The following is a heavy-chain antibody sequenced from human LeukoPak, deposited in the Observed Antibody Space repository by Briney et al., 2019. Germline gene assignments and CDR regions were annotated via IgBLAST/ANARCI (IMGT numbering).Heavy chain of an antibody. D-gene: IGHD2-2*01. J-gene: IGHJ6*02. V-gene: IGHV3-7*03. Sequence: GGPLRLSCAASGFTFSNYYMHWVRQAPGKGLEWVANIKQDGSKKSYVDSVKGRFTISRDNAKNSLYLQMNSLRAEDTAVYYCARTSASVYYYGMDVWGQGTTVTVSS. CDR2: IKQDGSKK. CDR3: ARTSASVYYYGMDV. CDR1: GFTFSNYY.